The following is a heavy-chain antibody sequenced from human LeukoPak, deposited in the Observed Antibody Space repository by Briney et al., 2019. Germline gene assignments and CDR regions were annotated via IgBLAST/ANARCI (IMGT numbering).Heavy chain of an antibody. CDR3: AKDDVDTAMGPYYFDY. J-gene: IGHJ4*02. D-gene: IGHD5-18*01. V-gene: IGHV3-23*01. CDR1: GFTFSSYA. CDR2: ISGSGGST. Sequence: PGGSLRLSCAASGFTFSSYAMGWVRQAPGKGLEWVSAISGSGGSTYYADSVKGRFTISRDNSKNTLYLQMNSLRAEDTAVYYCAKDDVDTAMGPYYFDYWGQGTLVTVSS.